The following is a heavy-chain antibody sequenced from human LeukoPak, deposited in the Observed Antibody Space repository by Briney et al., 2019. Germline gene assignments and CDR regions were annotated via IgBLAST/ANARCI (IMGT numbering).Heavy chain of an antibody. Sequence: EESLKISCKGSGYSFINYGIGWVRQMPGKGLEWMGIIYPGDSDTRYSPSFEGQVTISTDKSISTAYLQWSSLKASDTAMYYCARRGVWEPYYFDYWGQGTLVTVSS. CDR3: ARRGVWEPYYFDY. D-gene: IGHD1-26*01. V-gene: IGHV5-51*01. CDR2: IYPGDSDT. CDR1: GYSFINYG. J-gene: IGHJ4*02.